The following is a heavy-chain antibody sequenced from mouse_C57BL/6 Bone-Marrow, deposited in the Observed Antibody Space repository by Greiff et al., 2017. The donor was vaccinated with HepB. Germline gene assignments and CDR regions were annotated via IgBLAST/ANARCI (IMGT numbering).Heavy chain of an antibody. V-gene: IGHV1-69*01. CDR1: GYTFTSYW. Sequence: QVQLQQPGAELVMPGASVKLSCKASGYTFTSYWMHWVKQRPGQGLEWIGEIDPSDSYTNYNQKFKGKSTLTVDKSSSTAYMQLSSLTSEDSAVYYCARGGITTVVANWYFDVWGTGTTVTVSS. CDR3: ARGGITTVVANWYFDV. CDR2: IDPSDSYT. J-gene: IGHJ1*03. D-gene: IGHD1-1*01.